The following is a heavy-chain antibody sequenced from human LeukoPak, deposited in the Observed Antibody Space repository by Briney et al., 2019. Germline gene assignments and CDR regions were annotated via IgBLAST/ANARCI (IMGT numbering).Heavy chain of an antibody. Sequence: GGTLRLSCAASGFSVSTTYMTWVRQAPGKGLEWVSVIYSGGNTYYGDSVKGRFTISRDNSKNTLYLQMNSLRAEDTAVYFCARDCSGSHVQLCGMDVWGQGTTVTVSS. CDR2: IYSGGNT. J-gene: IGHJ6*02. D-gene: IGHD1-26*01. CDR3: ARDCSGSHVQLCGMDV. CDR1: GFSVSTTY. V-gene: IGHV3-53*01.